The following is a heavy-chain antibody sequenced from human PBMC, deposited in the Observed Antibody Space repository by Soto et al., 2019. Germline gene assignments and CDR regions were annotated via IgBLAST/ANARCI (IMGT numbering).Heavy chain of an antibody. CDR3: ATDISYSSSTFEY. CDR2: IWSQGSNT. V-gene: IGHV3-33*01. Sequence: PRLSCSASVFTFSSHGMHWVRQAPGKGVEWVAVIWSQGSNTYYADSVKGRFTISRDNSKNTLYLQMNSLRAEDTAVYYCATDISYSSSTFEYWGQGTLVTGSS. J-gene: IGHJ4*02. CDR1: VFTFSSHG. D-gene: IGHD6-13*01.